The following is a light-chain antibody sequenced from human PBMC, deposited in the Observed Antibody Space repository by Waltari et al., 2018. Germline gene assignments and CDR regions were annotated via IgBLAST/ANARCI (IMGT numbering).Light chain of an antibody. V-gene: IGKV2-40*01. CDR3: VQTIAFPYS. CDR1: QSLLHSNGNTY. CDR2: GGS. J-gene: IGKJ2*03. Sequence: DIVMTQTPLSLPISPGEPASISCRSTQSLLHSNGNTYLQWYLQKPGQSPQVLIYGGSNRASGVPDRFSGSGSGADFTLKISKVEAEDVGVYYCVQTIAFPYSFGQGTKVEIK.